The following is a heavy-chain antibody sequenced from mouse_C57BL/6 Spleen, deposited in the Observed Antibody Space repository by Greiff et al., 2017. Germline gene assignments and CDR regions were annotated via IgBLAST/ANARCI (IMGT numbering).Heavy chain of an antibody. Sequence: EVNVVESGGGLVKPGGSLKLSCAASGFTFSSYALSWVRQTPEKRLEWVATISDGGSYTYYPDNVKGRFTISRDNAKNNLYLQMSHLKSEDTAMXYCVYSNYAFDYWGQGTTLTVSS. CDR2: ISDGGSYT. V-gene: IGHV5-4*03. D-gene: IGHD2-5*01. CDR1: GFTFSSYA. J-gene: IGHJ2*01. CDR3: VYSNYAFDY.